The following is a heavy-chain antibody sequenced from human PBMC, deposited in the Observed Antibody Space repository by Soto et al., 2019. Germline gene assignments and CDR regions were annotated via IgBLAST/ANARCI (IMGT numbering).Heavy chain of an antibody. D-gene: IGHD6-13*01. CDR1: GGSFSGYY. V-gene: IGHV4-34*01. CDR2: INHSGGT. J-gene: IGHJ4*02. Sequence: QVQLQQWGAGLLKPSETLSLTCAVYGGSFSGYYWSWIRQPPGKGLAWIGEINHSGGTNYNPSLKSRITISVDTSKNQFSLKLTSVTAADTAVYYCARTYSSSWSPLEYWGQGTLVTVSS. CDR3: ARTYSSSWSPLEY.